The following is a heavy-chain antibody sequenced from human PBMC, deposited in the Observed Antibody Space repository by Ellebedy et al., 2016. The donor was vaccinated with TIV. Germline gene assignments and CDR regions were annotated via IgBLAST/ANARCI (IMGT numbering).Heavy chain of an antibody. D-gene: IGHD3-22*01. V-gene: IGHV3-23*01. J-gene: IGHJ4*02. CDR3: AKEGRRNYDTSGYPYYFDY. Sequence: GESLKISXAASGFIFSSYAMHWVRQAPGKGLEWVSVISGSGDTTYYAASVKGRFTISRDNSKNTLYLQMNSLRAEDTAVYYCAKEGRRNYDTSGYPYYFDYWGQGILVTVSS. CDR2: ISGSGDTT. CDR1: GFIFSSYA.